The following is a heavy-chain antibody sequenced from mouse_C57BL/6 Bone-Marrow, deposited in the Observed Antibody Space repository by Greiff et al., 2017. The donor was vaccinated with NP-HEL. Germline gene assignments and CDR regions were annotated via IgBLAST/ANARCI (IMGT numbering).Heavy chain of an antibody. D-gene: IGHD2-2*01. CDR1: GYSITSGYY. CDR3: ARWLPRGFAY. V-gene: IGHV3-6*01. Sequence: EVKVEESGPGLVKPSQSLSLTCSVTGYSITSGYYWNWIRQFPGNKLEWMGYISYDGSNNYNPSLKNRISITRDTSKNQFFLKLNSVTTEDTATYYCARWLPRGFAYWGQGTLVTVSA. J-gene: IGHJ3*01. CDR2: ISYDGSN.